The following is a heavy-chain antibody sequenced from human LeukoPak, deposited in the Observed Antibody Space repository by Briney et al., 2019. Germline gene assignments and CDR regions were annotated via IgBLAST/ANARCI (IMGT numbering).Heavy chain of an antibody. J-gene: IGHJ4*02. CDR1: GYTFTGYY. CDR2: IIPILGIA. V-gene: IGHV1-69*04. D-gene: IGHD6-19*01. Sequence: ASVKVSCKASGYTFTGYYMHWVRQAPGQGLEWMGRIIPILGIANYAQKFQGRVTITADKSTSTAYMELSSLRSEDTAVYYCARGPGRYSSGWYNDYWGQGTLVTVSS. CDR3: ARGPGRYSSGWYNDY.